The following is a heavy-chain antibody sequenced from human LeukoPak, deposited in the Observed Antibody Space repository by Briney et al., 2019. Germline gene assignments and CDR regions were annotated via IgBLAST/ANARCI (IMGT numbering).Heavy chain of an antibody. CDR1: GFTFSSYN. J-gene: IGHJ3*02. CDR2: ISSSSSYI. Sequence: GGSLRLSCAASGFTFSSYNMNWIRQAPGKGLEWVSSISSSSSYIYYADSVRGRFTISRDNGKDSLYLQMNSLRAEDTAVYYCARDAGSGHGFDIWGQGTMVTVSS. V-gene: IGHV3-21*01. D-gene: IGHD6-19*01. CDR3: ARDAGSGHGFDI.